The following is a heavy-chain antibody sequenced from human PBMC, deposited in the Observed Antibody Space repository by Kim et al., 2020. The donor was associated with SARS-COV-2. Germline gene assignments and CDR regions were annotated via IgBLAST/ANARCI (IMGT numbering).Heavy chain of an antibody. D-gene: IGHD3-22*01. Sequence: SVKVSCKASGGTFSSYAISWVRQAPGQGLEWMGGIIPIFGTANYAQKFQGRVTITADESTSTAYMELSSLRSEDTAVYYCARAYYYDSSGYLGYFDYWGQGTLVTVSS. J-gene: IGHJ4*02. CDR3: ARAYYYDSSGYLGYFDY. V-gene: IGHV1-69*13. CDR2: IIPIFGTA. CDR1: GGTFSSYA.